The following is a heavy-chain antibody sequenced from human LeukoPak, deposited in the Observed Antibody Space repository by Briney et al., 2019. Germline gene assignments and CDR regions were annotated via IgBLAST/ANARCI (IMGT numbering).Heavy chain of an antibody. D-gene: IGHD4-17*01. CDR1: GFTFSSYW. Sequence: GSLRLSCAASGFTFSSYWMHWVRQGPGKGLVWVSRINSDGSSTSDADSVKGRFTISRDNAKNTLYLQMNSLRAEDTAVYYCTGSFRYGDYRYWGQGTLVTVSS. CDR2: INSDGSST. J-gene: IGHJ4*02. V-gene: IGHV3-74*01. CDR3: TGSFRYGDYRY.